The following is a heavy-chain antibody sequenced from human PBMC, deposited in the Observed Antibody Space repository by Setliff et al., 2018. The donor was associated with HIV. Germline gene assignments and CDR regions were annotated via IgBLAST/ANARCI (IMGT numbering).Heavy chain of an antibody. CDR2: ISQDASKD. J-gene: IGHJ3*02. D-gene: IGHD2-2*03. CDR1: GFSLRTYG. Sequence: PGGSLRLSCATSGFSLRTYGLHWVRQAPGKGLEWVAVISQDASKDYYADSVKGRFTISKDNSKNTVYLQMNSLRAEDTAVYYCAKDLDIVVVPAAPDAFDIWGQGTMVTVSS. V-gene: IGHV3-30*18. CDR3: AKDLDIVVVPAAPDAFDI.